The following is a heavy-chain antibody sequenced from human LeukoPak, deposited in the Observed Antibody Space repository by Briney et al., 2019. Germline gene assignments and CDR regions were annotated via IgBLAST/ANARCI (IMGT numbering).Heavy chain of an antibody. CDR1: GYTFTGYY. Sequence: ASVKVSCKASGYTFTGYYMHWVRQAPGQGLEWMGWINPNSGGTNYAQKFQGRVTMTRDTSISTAYMELSRPRSDDTAVYYCARDTVVVVAATALSLSWFDPWGQGTLVTVSS. V-gene: IGHV1-2*02. CDR3: ARDTVVVVAATALSLSWFDP. CDR2: INPNSGGT. D-gene: IGHD2-15*01. J-gene: IGHJ5*02.